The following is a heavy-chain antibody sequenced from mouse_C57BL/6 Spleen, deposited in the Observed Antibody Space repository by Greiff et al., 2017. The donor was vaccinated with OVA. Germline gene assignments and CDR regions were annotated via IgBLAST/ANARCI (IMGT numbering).Heavy chain of an antibody. CDR3: TATTVDYDD. Sequence: EVKLQESGGGLVKPGGSIKLSCVASGFTFSNYWMNWVRQSPEKGLEWVAQIRLKSDNYATHYAESVKGRFTISRDDSKSSVYLKMNNLSAEDTGIYYCTATTVDYDDWGKGTTLTVAS. V-gene: IGHV6-3*01. CDR2: IRLKSDNYAT. CDR1: GFTFSNYW. D-gene: IGHD1-1*01. J-gene: IGHJ2*01.